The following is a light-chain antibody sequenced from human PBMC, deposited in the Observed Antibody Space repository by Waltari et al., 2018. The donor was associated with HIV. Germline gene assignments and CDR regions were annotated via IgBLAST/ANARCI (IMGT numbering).Light chain of an antibody. CDR1: SSDVGGYNY. Sequence: QSALTQPPSASGSPGQSVTISCTGTSSDVGGYNYVSWYQQHPGKAPKLMIYEVSKRPSGGPERFAGSKSGNTASLTVSGLQAEDEADYYCSSYAGSNNPYVFGTGTKVTVL. CDR2: EVS. CDR3: SSYAGSNNPYV. V-gene: IGLV2-8*01. J-gene: IGLJ1*01.